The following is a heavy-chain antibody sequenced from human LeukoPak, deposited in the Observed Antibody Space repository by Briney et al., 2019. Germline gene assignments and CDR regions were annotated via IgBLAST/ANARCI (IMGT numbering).Heavy chain of an antibody. CDR1: GGSISSGGYY. J-gene: IGHJ4*02. CDR3: ARGLIAAAGAYFDY. D-gene: IGHD6-13*01. CDR2: IYYSGST. V-gene: IGHV4-31*03. Sequence: SETLSLTCTVSGGSISSGGYYWSWIRQHPGQGLEWIGYIYYSGSTYYNPSLKSRVTISVDTSKNQFSLKLNSVTAADTAVYYCARGLIAAAGAYFDYWGQGTLVTVSS.